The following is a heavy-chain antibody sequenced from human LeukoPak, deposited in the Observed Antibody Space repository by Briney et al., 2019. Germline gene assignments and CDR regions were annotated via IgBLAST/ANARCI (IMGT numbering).Heavy chain of an antibody. CDR3: ARVKAVAGTYYFDY. CDR1: GFPFDDYG. D-gene: IGHD6-19*01. CDR2: INWNGGST. Sequence: GGPLRLSCAASGFPFDDYGMSWVRQAPGKGLEWVYGINWNGGSTGYADSVKGRFTISRDNAKNSLYLQMNSLRAEDTALYYCARVKAVAGTYYFDYWGQGTLVTVSS. J-gene: IGHJ4*02. V-gene: IGHV3-20*04.